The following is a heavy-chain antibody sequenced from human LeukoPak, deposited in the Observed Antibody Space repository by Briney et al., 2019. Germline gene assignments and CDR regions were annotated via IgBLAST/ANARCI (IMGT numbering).Heavy chain of an antibody. V-gene: IGHV3-23*01. D-gene: IGHD3-10*01. Sequence: GGSLRLSCAASGFTFSSYAMSWVRQAPGKGLEWVSAISGSGGSTYYADSVKGRFTISRDNSKNTLYLQMNSLRAEDTAVYYCATGFGEFLSYFDYWGQGTLVTVSS. J-gene: IGHJ4*02. CDR2: ISGSGGST. CDR1: GFTFSSYA. CDR3: ATGFGEFLSYFDY.